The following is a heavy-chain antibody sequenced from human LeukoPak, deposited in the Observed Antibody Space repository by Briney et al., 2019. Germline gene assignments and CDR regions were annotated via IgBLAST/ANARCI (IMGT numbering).Heavy chain of an antibody. J-gene: IGHJ6*03. D-gene: IGHD3-3*01. CDR3: AREAPITIFGVVISDYYMDV. V-gene: IGHV3-23*01. Sequence: GGSLRLSCAASGFTFSSYAMSWVRQAPGKGLEWVSAISGSGGSTYYADSVKGRFTISRDNSKNSLYLQMNSLRAEDTSVYYCAREAPITIFGVVISDYYMDVWGKGTTVTVSS. CDR2: ISGSGGST. CDR1: GFTFSSYA.